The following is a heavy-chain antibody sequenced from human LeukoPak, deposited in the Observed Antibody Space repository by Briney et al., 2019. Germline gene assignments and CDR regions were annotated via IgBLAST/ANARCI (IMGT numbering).Heavy chain of an antibody. CDR1: GFTFSDYY. J-gene: IGHJ4*02. D-gene: IGHD2-2*01. V-gene: IGHV3-11*01. CDR3: AKGCTSASCYRTFDF. CDR2: ISSSGSTM. Sequence: PGGSLRLSCAASGFTFSDYYISWIRQAPGKGLEWVSYISSSGSTMYYADSVKGRFTISRDNAKYSLYLQMNSLRADDTAVYYCAKGCTSASCYRTFDFWGQGTLVTVSS.